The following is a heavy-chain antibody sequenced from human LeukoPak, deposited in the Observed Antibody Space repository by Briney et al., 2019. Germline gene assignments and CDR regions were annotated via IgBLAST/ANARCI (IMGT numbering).Heavy chain of an antibody. CDR3: ARVRGYDSSGYYPQDAFDI. V-gene: IGHV1-18*01. J-gene: IGHJ3*02. CDR2: ISAYNGNT. CDR1: GYTFTSYG. D-gene: IGHD3-22*01. Sequence: GASVKVSCKASGYTFTSYGISWVRQAPGQGLEWMGWISAYNGNTNYAQKLQGRVTMTTDTSTSTAYMELRSLRSDDTAVYYCARVRGYDSSGYYPQDAFDIWGQGTMVTVSS.